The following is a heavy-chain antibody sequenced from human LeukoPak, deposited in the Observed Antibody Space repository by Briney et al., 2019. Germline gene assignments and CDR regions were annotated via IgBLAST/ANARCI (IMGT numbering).Heavy chain of an antibody. CDR3: ARVGGSSWGYFYYHMDV. V-gene: IGHV3-74*01. Sequence: GSLRLPCAASGFTFNSYLTHWVRQAPGKGLVWVSRINSDGSSPTYADSVKGRFTISRDNAKNTLYLQMNSLRAEDTAVYYCARVGGSSWGYFYYHMDVWGKGTAVTVSS. CDR1: GFTFNSYL. D-gene: IGHD6-13*01. CDR2: INSDGSSP. J-gene: IGHJ6*03.